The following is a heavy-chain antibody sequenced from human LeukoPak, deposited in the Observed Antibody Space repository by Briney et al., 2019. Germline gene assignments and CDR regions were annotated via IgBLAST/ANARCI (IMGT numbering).Heavy chain of an antibody. J-gene: IGHJ3*02. CDR2: IKQDGSEK. D-gene: IGHD2-15*01. CDR1: GFTFSSYW. Sequence: GGSLRLSCAASGFTFSSYWMSWVRQAPGKGLEWVANIKQDGSEKYYVDSVKGRFTISRDNAKNSLYLQMNSLRAEDTAVYYCARDWGVVASELPLNAFDIWGQGTMVTVSS. V-gene: IGHV3-7*01. CDR3: ARDWGVVASELPLNAFDI.